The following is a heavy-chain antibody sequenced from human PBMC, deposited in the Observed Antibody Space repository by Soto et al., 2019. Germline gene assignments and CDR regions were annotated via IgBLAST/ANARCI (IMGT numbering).Heavy chain of an antibody. V-gene: IGHV4-59*01. CDR2: ISDSGST. Sequence: SETLSLTCNVSGGSISNYYWNWIRHPPGKRLEWIGYISDSGSTKYNPSLMSRVTISADMSKNQVSLKVKSVAAADTAIYYCARARLGGLTTRDYFDYWGQGTQVTVSS. CDR1: GGSISNYY. CDR3: ARARLGGLTTRDYFDY. D-gene: IGHD3-16*01. J-gene: IGHJ4*02.